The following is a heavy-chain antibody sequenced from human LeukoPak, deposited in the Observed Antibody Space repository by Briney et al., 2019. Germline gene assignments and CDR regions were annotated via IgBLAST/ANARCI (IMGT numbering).Heavy chain of an antibody. CDR2: ISYDGSNK. CDR3: AKIDYGDFDY. D-gene: IGHD3-16*01. Sequence: PGGSLRLSCATSGFTFSSDPMNWVRQAPGKGLEWVAVISYDGSNKYYADSVKGRFTISRDNSKNTLYLQMNSLRAEDTAVYYCAKIDYGDFDYWGQGTLVTVSS. V-gene: IGHV3-30*18. CDR1: GFTFSSDP. J-gene: IGHJ4*02.